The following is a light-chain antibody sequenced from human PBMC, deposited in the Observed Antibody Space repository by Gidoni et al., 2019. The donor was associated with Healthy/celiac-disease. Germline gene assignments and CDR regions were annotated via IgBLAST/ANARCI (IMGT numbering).Light chain of an antibody. CDR2: SNN. Sequence: QSVLTQPPSASGTPGQRVTISCSGSSSNIGSNTVNWYQQLPGTAPKLLIYSNNQRPSGVPDRFSGSKSGTSAYLAISGLQSEDEADYYSAAWDDSLNGHWVFGGGTKLTV. CDR1: SSNIGSNT. CDR3: AAWDDSLNGHWV. J-gene: IGLJ3*02. V-gene: IGLV1-44*01.